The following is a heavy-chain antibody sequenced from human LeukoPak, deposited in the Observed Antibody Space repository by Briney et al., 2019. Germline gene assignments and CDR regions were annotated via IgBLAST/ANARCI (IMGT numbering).Heavy chain of an antibody. Sequence: PGRSLRLSCAASGFTFSSYGMHWVRQAPGKGLEWVAVISYDGSNKYYADSVKGRFTISRDNSKNTLYLQMNSLRAEDTAAYYCAKDLGDSSGWYHFDYWGQGTLVTVSS. J-gene: IGHJ4*02. V-gene: IGHV3-30*18. CDR3: AKDLGDSSGWYHFDY. CDR1: GFTFSSYG. D-gene: IGHD6-19*01. CDR2: ISYDGSNK.